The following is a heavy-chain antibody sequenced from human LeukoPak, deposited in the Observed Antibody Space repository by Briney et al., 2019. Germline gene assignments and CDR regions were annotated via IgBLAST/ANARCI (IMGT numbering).Heavy chain of an antibody. V-gene: IGHV3-7*03. Sequence: GGSLRLSCAASGFTFSSYWMSWGHQAPGKGLEWVANIKQDGSETYYVDSVKSRFTISRDNAKNSLYLQMNSLRAEDTAVYYCARDPTYGSGSFFDYWGQGTLVTVSS. J-gene: IGHJ4*02. CDR3: ARDPTYGSGSFFDY. D-gene: IGHD3-10*01. CDR2: IKQDGSET. CDR1: GFTFSSYW.